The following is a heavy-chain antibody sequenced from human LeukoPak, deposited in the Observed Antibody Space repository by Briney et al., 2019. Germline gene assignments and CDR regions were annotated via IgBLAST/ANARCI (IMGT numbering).Heavy chain of an antibody. J-gene: IGHJ5*02. CDR3: ARDESSGGNWFDP. CDR2: IYYSGST. CDR1: GGSISSSSYY. V-gene: IGHV4-39*07. D-gene: IGHD3-22*01. Sequence: SETLSLTCTVSGGSISSSSYYWGWIRQPPGKGLEWIGSIYYSGSTYYNPSLKSRVTISVDTSKNQFSLKLSSVTAADTAVYYCARDESSGGNWFDPWGQGTLVTVSS.